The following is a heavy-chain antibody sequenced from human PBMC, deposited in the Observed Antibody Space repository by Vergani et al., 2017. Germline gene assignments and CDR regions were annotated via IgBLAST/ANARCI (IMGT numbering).Heavy chain of an antibody. CDR2: ISAYNGNT. D-gene: IGHD2-15*01. CDR3: ARSXVPVVAAPLYYYYYGMDV. V-gene: IGHV1-18*01. J-gene: IGHJ6*02. CDR1: GYTFTSYG. Sequence: QVQLVQSGAEVKKPGASVKVSCKASGYTFTSYGISWVRQAPGQGLEWMGWISAYNGNTNYAQKLQGRVTMTTDTSTSTAYMELRSLRADDTAVYYCARSXVPVVAAPLYYYYYGMDVWGQGTTVTVSS.